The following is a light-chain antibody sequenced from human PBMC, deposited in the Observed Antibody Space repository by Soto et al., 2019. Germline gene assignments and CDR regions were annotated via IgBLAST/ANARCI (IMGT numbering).Light chain of an antibody. Sequence: EIVLTQSPGTLSLSPGERATLSCRASQSVSSSYLAWYQQKPGQAPRLLIYGASSRVTGIPDRFSGRGSGTDFTLTISRLAPEDFAVYYCQQYGNSPRFTFGPGTKVDI. CDR3: QQYGNSPRFT. J-gene: IGKJ3*01. CDR2: GAS. V-gene: IGKV3-20*01. CDR1: QSVSSSY.